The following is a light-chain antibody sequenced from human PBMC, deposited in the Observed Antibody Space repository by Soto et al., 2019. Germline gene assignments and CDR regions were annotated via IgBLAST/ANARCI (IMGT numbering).Light chain of an antibody. CDR3: QQYGSYSPGT. Sequence: DIQMTQSPSTLSASVGDRVTITCRASQSIGSWLAWYQQKPGKAPKLLIYKASSLESGVPSRFSGSGSGTEFTLPISSLQSDDFSSYYCQQYGSYSPGTFGQGTKVEIK. J-gene: IGKJ1*01. CDR1: QSIGSW. CDR2: KAS. V-gene: IGKV1-5*03.